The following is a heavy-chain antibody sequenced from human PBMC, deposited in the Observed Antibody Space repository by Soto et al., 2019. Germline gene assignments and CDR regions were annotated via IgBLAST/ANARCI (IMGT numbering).Heavy chain of an antibody. J-gene: IGHJ4*02. V-gene: IGHV1-58*01. CDR2: VTVGTGNT. CDR1: GFIFTSSS. Sequence: SVKVSCKASGFIFTSSSVQWVRQARGQRLEWIGWVTVGTGNTNYAQKFQERVTITRDMSTSTAYMELSNLRSEDTAVYYCAAGDSSGYYGGWGQGTQVTVSS. D-gene: IGHD3-22*01. CDR3: AAGDSSGYYGG.